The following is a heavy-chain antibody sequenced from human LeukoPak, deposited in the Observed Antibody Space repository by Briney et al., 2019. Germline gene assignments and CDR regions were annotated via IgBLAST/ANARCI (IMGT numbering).Heavy chain of an antibody. D-gene: IGHD3-22*01. CDR2: INAGNGNT. CDR1: GYTFTSYA. CDR3: ARVWISSGYEYYFDY. J-gene: IGHJ4*02. V-gene: IGHV1-3*01. Sequence: ASVKVSCKASGYTFTSYAMHWVRQAPGQRLEWMGWINAGNGNTKYSQKFQGRVTITRDTSASTAYMELSSLRSEDTAVNYCARVWISSGYEYYFDYWGQGTLVTVSS.